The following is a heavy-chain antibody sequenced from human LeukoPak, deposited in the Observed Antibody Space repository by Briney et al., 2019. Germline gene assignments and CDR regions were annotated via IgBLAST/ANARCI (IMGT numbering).Heavy chain of an antibody. J-gene: IGHJ4*02. D-gene: IGHD4-17*01. V-gene: IGHV5-51*01. CDR1: GYSFTSYW. Sequence: GESLKISCKGSGYSFTSYWIGWVRQMPGKGLEWMGIIYPGDSDTRYSPSFQGQVTISADKSISTAYLQWSSLKASDTAMYYCARNWWNGDYLGEGGFPPGYWGQGTLVTVSS. CDR2: IYPGDSDT. CDR3: ARNWWNGDYLGEGGFPPGY.